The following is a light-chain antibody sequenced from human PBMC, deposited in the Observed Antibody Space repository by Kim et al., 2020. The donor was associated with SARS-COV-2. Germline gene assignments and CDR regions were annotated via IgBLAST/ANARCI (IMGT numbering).Light chain of an antibody. Sequence: SSELTQDPAVSVALGQTVRITCQGDSLSSYYASWYQQKPGQAPVLVIYGKNNRPSGIPDRFSGSSSGNTASLTITGAQAEEEADYYCNSRDSSGNPWVFGGGTQLTVL. CDR3: NSRDSSGNPWV. CDR1: SLSSYY. J-gene: IGLJ3*02. CDR2: GKN. V-gene: IGLV3-19*01.